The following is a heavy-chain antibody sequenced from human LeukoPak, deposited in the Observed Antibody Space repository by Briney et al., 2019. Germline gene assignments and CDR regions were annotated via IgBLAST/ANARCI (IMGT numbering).Heavy chain of an antibody. CDR2: INHSGST. CDR3: AKVVVATYSY. D-gene: IGHD5-12*01. Sequence: SETLSLTCAVYGGSFSGYYWSWIRQPPGKGLEWIGEINHSGSTNYNPSLKSRVTISVDTSKNQFSLKLSSVTAADTAVYYCAKVVVATYSYWGQGTLVTVSS. J-gene: IGHJ4*02. V-gene: IGHV4-34*01. CDR1: GGSFSGYY.